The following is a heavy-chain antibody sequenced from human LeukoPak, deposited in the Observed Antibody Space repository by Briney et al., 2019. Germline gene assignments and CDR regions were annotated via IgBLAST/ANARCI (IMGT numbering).Heavy chain of an antibody. J-gene: IGHJ1*01. D-gene: IGHD1-26*01. CDR2: ISSGNSYI. Sequence: GGSLRLSCAASGFTFSSYTMNWVRQAPGKGLEWVSSISSGNSYINYADSVKGRFTISRDNAKNSLYLLLNSLRAEDTAVYYCAKVGNSGSYYPGGYFQHWGQGTLVTVSS. CDR3: AKVGNSGSYYPGGYFQH. CDR1: GFTFSSYT. V-gene: IGHV3-21*01.